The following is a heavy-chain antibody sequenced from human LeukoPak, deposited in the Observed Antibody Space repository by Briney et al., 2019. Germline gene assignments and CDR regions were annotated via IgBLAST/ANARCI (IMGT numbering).Heavy chain of an antibody. CDR3: ARKGTVITPFDY. CDR1: GDSVSSNSAA. V-gene: IGHV6-1*01. CDR2: TYYRSKWIS. J-gene: IGHJ4*02. Sequence: SQTLSLTCAISGDSVSSNSAAWNWIRQSPSRGLEWLGRTYYRSKWISDYAVSVKSRMTINADTSKNQFSLQVNSETPEDTAVYYCARKGTVITPFDYWGQGILVTVPS. D-gene: IGHD1/OR15-1a*01.